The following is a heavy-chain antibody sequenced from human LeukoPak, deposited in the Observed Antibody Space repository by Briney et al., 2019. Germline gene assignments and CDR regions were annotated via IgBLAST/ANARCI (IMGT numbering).Heavy chain of an antibody. CDR3: YGSGSYYTSRPRYYYYMDV. J-gene: IGHJ6*03. Sequence: SETLSLTCTVSGGSISSSSYYWGWIRQPPGKGLEWIGSIYYSGSTYYNPSLKSRVTISVDTSKNQFSLKLSSVTAADTAVYSPYGSGSYYTSRPRYYYYMDVWGKGTTVTVSS. D-gene: IGHD3-10*01. CDR1: GGSISSSSYY. V-gene: IGHV4-39*07. CDR2: IYYSGST.